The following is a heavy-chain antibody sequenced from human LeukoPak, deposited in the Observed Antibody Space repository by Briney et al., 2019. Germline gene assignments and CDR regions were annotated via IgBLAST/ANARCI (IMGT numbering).Heavy chain of an antibody. CDR1: GYTFISYD. J-gene: IGHJ5*02. D-gene: IGHD3-10*01. V-gene: IGHV1-8*02. CDR3: ARGGERANFYGLGSSPNWFDP. Sequence: ASVKVSCKASGYTFISYDINWVRQAGGQGLEWMGWMNPNSGNTGYAQKFQGRVTMTRNTSISTAYMELSGLRSDDTAVYYCARGGERANFYGLGSSPNWFDPWGQGTLVTVSS. CDR2: MNPNSGNT.